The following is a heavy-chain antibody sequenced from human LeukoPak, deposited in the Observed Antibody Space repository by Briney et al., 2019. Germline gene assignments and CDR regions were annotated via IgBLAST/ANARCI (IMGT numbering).Heavy chain of an antibody. CDR1: GFTFSSYA. D-gene: IGHD2-2*01. J-gene: IGHJ6*03. CDR3: AKDRGDCSSTSCQYYYYMDV. CDR2: ISGSDGST. Sequence: PGGSLRLSCAASGFTFSSYAMSWVRQAPGKGLEWVSAISGSDGSTYYADSVKGRFTISRDNSKNTLYLQMNSLRAEDTAVYYCAKDRGDCSSTSCQYYYYMDVWGKGTTVTVSS. V-gene: IGHV3-23*01.